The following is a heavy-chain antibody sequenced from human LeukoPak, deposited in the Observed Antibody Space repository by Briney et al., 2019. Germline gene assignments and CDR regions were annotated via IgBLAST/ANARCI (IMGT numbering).Heavy chain of an antibody. CDR1: GDSMRSYF. Sequence: SETLSLTCTVSGDSMRSYFWSWIRQPPGKGLEWIGYISYTGSTNYKPSLKSRVTISVDTSKNQFSLKLSSVTAADTAVYFCARLDYGDTNFDYWGQGTLVTVSS. V-gene: IGHV4-59*08. CDR3: ARLDYGDTNFDY. CDR2: ISYTGST. J-gene: IGHJ4*02. D-gene: IGHD4-17*01.